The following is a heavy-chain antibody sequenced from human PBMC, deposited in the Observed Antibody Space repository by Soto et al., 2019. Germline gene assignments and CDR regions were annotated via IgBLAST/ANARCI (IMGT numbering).Heavy chain of an antibody. CDR1: GFTFSSYG. J-gene: IGHJ4*02. CDR3: ANLGSSGWYSFGSFDY. D-gene: IGHD6-19*01. CDR2: ISYEGSNK. V-gene: IGHV3-30*18. Sequence: QVQLVESGGGVVQPGRSLRLSCAASGFTFSSYGMHWVRQAPGKGLEWVAVISYEGSNKYYADSVKGRFTISRDNSTNTLYLQMNSLRAEDTAVYYCANLGSSGWYSFGSFDYWGQGTLVTVSS.